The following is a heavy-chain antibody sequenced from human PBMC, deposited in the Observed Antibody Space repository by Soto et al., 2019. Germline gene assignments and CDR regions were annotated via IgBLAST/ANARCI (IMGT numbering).Heavy chain of an antibody. CDR1: GFTFSNAW. Sequence: GGSLRLSCAASGFTFSNAWMSWVRQAPGKGLEKVGRIKSKNDGGTTDYAAPVKGRYTISRDDSKNTLYLQMNSLKTEDTAVYYCTTSWTIYSGSYYGYWGQGTLVTVSS. CDR2: IKSKNDGGTT. J-gene: IGHJ4*02. D-gene: IGHD1-26*01. V-gene: IGHV3-15*01. CDR3: TTSWTIYSGSYYGY.